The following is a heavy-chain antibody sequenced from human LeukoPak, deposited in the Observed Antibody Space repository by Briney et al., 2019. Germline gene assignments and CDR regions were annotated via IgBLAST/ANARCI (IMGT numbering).Heavy chain of an antibody. CDR1: GFSFSSYA. Sequence: GGSLRLSCAASGFSFSSYAMTWVRQAPGKGLEWVSTISGAGDTTYYIESVKGRFTIFRDNSKNTLCLQMNSLRADDKAIHYCAKESPHFDYWGQGTLVTVSS. CDR3: AKESPHFDY. J-gene: IGHJ4*02. CDR2: ISGAGDTT. V-gene: IGHV3-23*01.